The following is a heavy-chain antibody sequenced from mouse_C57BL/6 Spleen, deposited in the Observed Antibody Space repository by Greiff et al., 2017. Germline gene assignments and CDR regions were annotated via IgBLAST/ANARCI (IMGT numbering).Heavy chain of an antibody. V-gene: IGHV1-64*01. J-gene: IGHJ2*01. CDR2: IHPNSGST. Sequence: QVQLQQPGAELVKPGASVKVSCKASGYTFTSYCMHWVKQRPGQGLEWIGMIHPNSGSTNYNEKFKSKATLTVDKSSSTAYMQLSSLTSEDSAVYYCARFPQDSSGYRGDYFDYWGQGTTLTVSS. CDR1: GYTFTSYC. CDR3: ARFPQDSSGYRGDYFDY. D-gene: IGHD3-2*02.